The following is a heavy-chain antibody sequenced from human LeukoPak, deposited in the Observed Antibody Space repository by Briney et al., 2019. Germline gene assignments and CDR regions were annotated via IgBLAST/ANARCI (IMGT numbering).Heavy chain of an antibody. V-gene: IGHV3-30*18. J-gene: IGHJ4*02. Sequence: GGSLRLSCAASGFTFSSYGMHWVRQAPGKGLEWVAVISYDGSNKDYADSVKGRFTISRDNYKNTLYLQMNSLRAEDTAVYYCAKDRPGAAIDYWGQGTLVTVSS. CDR3: AKDRPGAAIDY. CDR1: GFTFSSYG. D-gene: IGHD1-26*01. CDR2: ISYDGSNK.